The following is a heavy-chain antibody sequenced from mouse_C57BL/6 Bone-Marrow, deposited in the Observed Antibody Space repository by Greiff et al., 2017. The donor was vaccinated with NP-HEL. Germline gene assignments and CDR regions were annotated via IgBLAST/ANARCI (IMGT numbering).Heavy chain of an antibody. CDR3: ARGDYGSSPYYFDY. CDR2: INPNNGGT. CDR1: GYTFTDYY. D-gene: IGHD1-1*01. Sequence: VQLQQSGPELVKPGASVKISCKASGYTFTDYYMNWVKQSHGKSLEWIGDINPNNGGTSYNQKFKGKATLTVDKSSSTAYMELRSLTSEDSAVYYCARGDYGSSPYYFDYWGQGTTLTVSS. J-gene: IGHJ2*01. V-gene: IGHV1-26*01.